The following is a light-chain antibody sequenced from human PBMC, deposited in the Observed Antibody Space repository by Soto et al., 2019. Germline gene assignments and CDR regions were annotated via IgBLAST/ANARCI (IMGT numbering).Light chain of an antibody. J-gene: IGKJ1*01. CDR1: QSVSSSY. CDR2: GAS. Sequence: EIVLTQSPGTLSLSPWERATLSCRASQSVSSSYLAWYQQKPGQAPRLLIYGASNRATAIPDRFSGSGSGTNDTHTIIRREPEDVSAAYCWQYDGSSGTFGQGTKVDIK. V-gene: IGKV3-20*01. CDR3: QYDGSSGT.